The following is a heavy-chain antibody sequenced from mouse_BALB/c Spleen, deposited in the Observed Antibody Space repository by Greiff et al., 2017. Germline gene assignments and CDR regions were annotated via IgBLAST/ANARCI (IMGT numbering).Heavy chain of an antibody. CDR3: NAGGNYDRAMGY. Sequence: EVQLQQSGPELVKPGASVKISCKTSGYTFTEYNMHWVKQSHGESLEWIGGINPNNGGTSYNQKFQGKATMTADKSSNTAYLQLSSRTSEDTAVYYWNAGGNYDRAMGYWGQGTSGTVSS. CDR2: INPNNGGT. V-gene: IGHV1-18*01. D-gene: IGHD2-1*01. J-gene: IGHJ4*01. CDR1: GYTFTEYN.